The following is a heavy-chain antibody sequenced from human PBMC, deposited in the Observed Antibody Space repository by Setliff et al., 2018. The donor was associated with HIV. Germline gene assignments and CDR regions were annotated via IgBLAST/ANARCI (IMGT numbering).Heavy chain of an antibody. CDR3: ARDRQIAAAGRSNYYYGMDV. J-gene: IGHJ6*02. V-gene: IGHV3-53*01. D-gene: IGHD6-13*01. CDR2: INNSGTT. Sequence: PSETLSLSCVTSRFTFTDYATTWVRQAPGGGLEWVSVINNSGTTKYADSVKGRFTISRDNSKNTVFLQMNSLRADDTAVYYCARDRQIAAAGRSNYYYGMDVWGQGTTVTVSS. CDR1: RFTFTDYA.